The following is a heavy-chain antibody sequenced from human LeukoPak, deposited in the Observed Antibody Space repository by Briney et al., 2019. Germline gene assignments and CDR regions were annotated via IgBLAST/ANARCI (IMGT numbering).Heavy chain of an antibody. CDR2: ISWNSGSI. J-gene: IGHJ3*02. V-gene: IGHV3-9*03. CDR1: GFTFDDYA. Sequence: PGGSLRLSCAASGFTFDDYAMHWVRQAPGKGLEWVSGISWNSGSIGYADSVKGRFTISRDNAKNSLYLQMNSLRAEDMALYYCARDLLVDTAMVTGGAFDIWGQGTMVTVSS. D-gene: IGHD5-18*01. CDR3: ARDLLVDTAMVTGGAFDI.